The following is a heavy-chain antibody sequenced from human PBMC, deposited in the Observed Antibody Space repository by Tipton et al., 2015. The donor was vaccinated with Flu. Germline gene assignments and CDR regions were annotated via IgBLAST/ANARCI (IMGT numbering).Heavy chain of an antibody. V-gene: IGHV4-4*07. CDR3: ARLSYYDVDLKNFYFDY. D-gene: IGHD3-10*02. CDR2: VYPSGTT. Sequence: GLVKPSETLSLTCTVTGGSISGYYWSWIRQPADKGLEWMGRVYPSGTTYYISSLKSRVTISVDTSKNHFSLKLRSVTAADTAVYYCARLSYYDVDLKNFYFDYWGQGALVTVSS. CDR1: GGSISGYY. J-gene: IGHJ4*02.